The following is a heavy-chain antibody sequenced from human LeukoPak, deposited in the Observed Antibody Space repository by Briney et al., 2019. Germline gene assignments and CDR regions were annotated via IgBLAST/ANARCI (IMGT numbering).Heavy chain of an antibody. CDR1: LASISSGNYY. D-gene: IGHD3-10*01. J-gene: IGHJ4*02. V-gene: IGHV4-61*01. CDR2: VFYTGST. CDR3: GRAPRGVPAPFDY. Sequence: SETLSLTCTVSLASISSGNYYWTWIRQPPGKGLEWIGYVFYTGSTNYNPSLKSRVSISIDTSRNQFSLKVNSVTAADTAVYYGGRAPRGVPAPFDYGGRGARVPVPS.